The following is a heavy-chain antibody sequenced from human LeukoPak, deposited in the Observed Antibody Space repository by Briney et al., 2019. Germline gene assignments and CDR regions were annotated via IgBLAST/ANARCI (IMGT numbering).Heavy chain of an antibody. Sequence: PGGSLRLSCAASGFTFDDHGMSWVRQAPGKGLEWVSAISTGGDSTYYADSVKGRFTISRDNSKNTLYLQMNSLRAEDTAVYYCAQFVRDYVWGSYRYSDDYWGQGTLVTVSS. CDR3: AQFVRDYVWGSYRYSDDY. J-gene: IGHJ4*01. V-gene: IGHV3-23*01. CDR2: ISTGGDST. D-gene: IGHD3-16*02. CDR1: GFTFDDHG.